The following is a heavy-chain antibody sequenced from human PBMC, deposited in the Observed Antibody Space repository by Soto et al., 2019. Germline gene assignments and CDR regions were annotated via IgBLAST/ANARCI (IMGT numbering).Heavy chain of an antibody. J-gene: IGHJ5*02. CDR3: ARDVSYGDYGFGWFDP. Sequence: SETLSLTCTVSGDSISSRSYFWAWIRQPPGKGLEWIGSIYYSGNTYYNPSLRSRVTISADMSKNQFSLNLTSVTAADTAVYYCARDVSYGDYGFGWFDPWGQGTLVTVSS. D-gene: IGHD4-17*01. CDR1: GDSISSRSYF. V-gene: IGHV4-39*07. CDR2: IYYSGNT.